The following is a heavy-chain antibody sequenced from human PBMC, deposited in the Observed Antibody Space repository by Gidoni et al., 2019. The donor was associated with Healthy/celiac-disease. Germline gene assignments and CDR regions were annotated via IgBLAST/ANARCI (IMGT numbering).Heavy chain of an antibody. V-gene: IGHV1-46*02. J-gene: IGHJ4*02. CDR1: GYTSHSYY. CDR3: ARVFGGVIADPAYFDY. CDR2: INPSGGST. Sequence: QVQLVQSGAEVKKPGASGKVSCMASGYTSHSYYMHWVQQAPGQGLEWMGIINPSGGSTSYAQKFQGRVTMTRDTSTSTVYMELSSLRSEDTAVYYCARVFGGVIADPAYFDYWGQGTLVTVSS. D-gene: IGHD3-16*02.